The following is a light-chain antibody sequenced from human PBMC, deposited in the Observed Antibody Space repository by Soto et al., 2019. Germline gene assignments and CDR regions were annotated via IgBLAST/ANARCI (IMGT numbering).Light chain of an antibody. CDR3: QQLKTYPPT. J-gene: IGKJ1*01. V-gene: IGKV1-9*01. Sequence: IQLTQSPSSLSASVGARVTATCRASQGISSYLAWYQQKPGKAPKLLIYAASTLRSGVPSRFSGSASATDFTLTINSLQPDDFATYYCQQLKTYPPTFGLGTKVDIK. CDR1: QGISSY. CDR2: AAS.